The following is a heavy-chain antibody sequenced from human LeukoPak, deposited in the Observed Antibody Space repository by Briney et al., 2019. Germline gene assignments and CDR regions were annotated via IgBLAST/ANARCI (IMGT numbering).Heavy chain of an antibody. V-gene: IGHV4-34*01. Sequence: SETLSLTCAVYGVSFSGYYWSWIRQPPGKGLEWIGEINHSGSTNYNPSLKSRVTTSVDTSKNQFSLMLSSATAADTAVYYCARGSGYSGYGPGYYFDSGGQGTLVTVSS. D-gene: IGHD5-12*01. J-gene: IGHJ4*02. CDR2: INHSGST. CDR3: ARGSGYSGYGPGYYFDS. CDR1: GVSFSGYY.